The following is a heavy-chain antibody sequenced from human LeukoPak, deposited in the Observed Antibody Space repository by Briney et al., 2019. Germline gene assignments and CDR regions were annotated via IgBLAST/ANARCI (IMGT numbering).Heavy chain of an antibody. J-gene: IGHJ3*01. Sequence: GSLRLSCAASGLTLSSSWIHWVRQAPGKGLVWVSRIHVDGTTTRYADSVKGLFTISRDNAKNTLYLQMNSLRAEDTAVYYCAKAGYSTSSLAFDLWGQGTMVTVSS. CDR2: IHVDGTTT. CDR3: AKAGYSTSSLAFDL. D-gene: IGHD6-6*01. CDR1: GLTLSSSW. V-gene: IGHV3-74*01.